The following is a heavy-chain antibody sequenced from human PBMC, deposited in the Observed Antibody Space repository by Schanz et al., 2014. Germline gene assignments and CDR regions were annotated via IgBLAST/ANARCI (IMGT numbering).Heavy chain of an antibody. CDR2: IKQEGDEK. Sequence: EGQLVESGGGLVQPGGSLRLSCVVSGFNFRNYWMSWVRQAPGKGLEWVASIKQEGDEKNYVDSVKGRFTISRDNAKNSLFLQMNSLRADDTAVYYCVRDLNRCGGDCYSGWGQGTLVTV. V-gene: IGHV3-7*01. D-gene: IGHD2-21*02. J-gene: IGHJ4*02. CDR3: VRDLNRCGGDCYSG. CDR1: GFNFRNYW.